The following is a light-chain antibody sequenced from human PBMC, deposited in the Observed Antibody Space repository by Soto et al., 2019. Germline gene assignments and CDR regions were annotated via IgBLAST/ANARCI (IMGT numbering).Light chain of an antibody. Sequence: EIVMTQSPATLSVSPGETATLSCRASQSVSSNLVWYQQKPVQPPRLLIYGASTRATGIPARFSGRGSGTEFTLTIRSLQSEDFAVYYCPQYLNWLIFGGGTKVEIK. CDR1: QSVSSN. CDR3: PQYLNWLI. CDR2: GAS. J-gene: IGKJ4*01. V-gene: IGKV3-15*01.